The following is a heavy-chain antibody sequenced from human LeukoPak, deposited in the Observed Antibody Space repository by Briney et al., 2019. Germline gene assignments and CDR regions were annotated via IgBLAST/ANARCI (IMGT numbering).Heavy chain of an antibody. CDR1: GGSISSSTYY. J-gene: IGHJ4*02. Sequence: SETLSLTCTVSGGSISSSTYYWGWIRQPPGKGLEWIGSFFYSGSTYYNPSLKSRLTMSVDTSKNQFSLKLSSVTAADTAVYYCARRGYSSSWYGVYFDYWGQGTLVTVSS. CDR3: ARRGYSSSWYGVYFDY. V-gene: IGHV4-39*01. D-gene: IGHD6-13*01. CDR2: FFYSGST.